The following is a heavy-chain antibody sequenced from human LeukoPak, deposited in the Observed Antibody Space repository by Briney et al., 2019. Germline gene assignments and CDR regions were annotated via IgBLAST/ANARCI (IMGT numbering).Heavy chain of an antibody. CDR2: IYTSGST. V-gene: IGHV4-4*07. J-gene: IGHJ4*02. CDR3: ARESASITIFGVALLGHFDY. Sequence: PSETLSLTCTVSGGSISSYYWSWLRQPAGKGLEWIGRIYTSGSTNYNPSLKGRVTMSVDTSKNQFSLKLSSVTAADTAVYYCARESASITIFGVALLGHFDYWGQGTLVTVSS. D-gene: IGHD3-3*01. CDR1: GGSISSYY.